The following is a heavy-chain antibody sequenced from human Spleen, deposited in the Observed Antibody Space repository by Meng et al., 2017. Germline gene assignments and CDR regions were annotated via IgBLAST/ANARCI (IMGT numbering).Heavy chain of an antibody. CDR3: ARVPVRSYYDTSAYYLGD. D-gene: IGHD3-22*01. CDR2: IIPILGTT. CDR1: GGTFTSYA. V-gene: IGHV1-69*06. J-gene: IGHJ4*02. Sequence: SVKVSCKASGGTFTSYAISWVRQAPGQGLEWMGGIIPILGTTNSAQKLQGRVTITADKSTSTVYLELSSLTSEDTAVYYCARVPVRSYYDTSAYYLGDWGQGTLVTVSS.